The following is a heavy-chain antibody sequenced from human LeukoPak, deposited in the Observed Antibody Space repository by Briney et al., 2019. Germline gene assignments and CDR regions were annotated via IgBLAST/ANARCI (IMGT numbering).Heavy chain of an antibody. CDR2: IYYSGST. D-gene: IGHD3-3*01. V-gene: IGHV4-34*01. Sequence: SETLSLTCAVYGGSFSGYYWGWIRQPPGKGLEWIGSIYYSGSTYYNPPLKSRVTISVDTSKNQFSLKLSSVTAADTAVYYCARVRGVTIFGVAASQYYFDYWGQGTLVTVSS. CDR3: ARVRGVTIFGVAASQYYFDY. J-gene: IGHJ4*02. CDR1: GGSFSGYY.